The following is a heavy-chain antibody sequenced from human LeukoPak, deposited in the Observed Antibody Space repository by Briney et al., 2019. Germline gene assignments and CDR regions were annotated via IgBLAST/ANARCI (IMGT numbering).Heavy chain of an antibody. CDR2: TSADERIK. Sequence: GGSLRLSCTVSGFPFNDYVIHWVRQAPGKGLKWVAVTSADERIKIYNDSVRGRFTISRDNSKNTQYLQMNSLRVEDTAVYYCAKALGAGYSWGSLDPWGQGTLVTVSS. J-gene: IGHJ5*02. D-gene: IGHD2-21*01. CDR1: GFPFNDYV. CDR3: AKALGAGYSWGSLDP. V-gene: IGHV3-30*18.